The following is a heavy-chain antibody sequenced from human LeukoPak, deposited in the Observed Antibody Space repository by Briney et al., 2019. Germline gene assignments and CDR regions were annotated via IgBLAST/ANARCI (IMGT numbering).Heavy chain of an antibody. Sequence: GGSLRLSCAASGFTFSRSGMSWFRQAPGKGLEWVSAISGSGGRTYYADSVGGRFAISRDNSRNTLYLQMNNLRAEDTAIYFCARDKGRITIVAPKDAFDVWGQGTTVTVRS. CDR2: ISGSGGRT. CDR3: ARDKGRITIVAPKDAFDV. D-gene: IGHD6-6*01. CDR1: GFTFSRSG. V-gene: IGHV3-23*01. J-gene: IGHJ3*01.